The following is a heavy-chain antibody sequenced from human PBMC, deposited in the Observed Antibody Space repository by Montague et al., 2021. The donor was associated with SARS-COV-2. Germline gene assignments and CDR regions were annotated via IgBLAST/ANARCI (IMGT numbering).Heavy chain of an antibody. V-gene: IGHV4-59*01. CDR3: ARDNYGDWGYYGLDV. CDR1: GGSIGTYY. CDR2: IYYTGST. D-gene: IGHD4-17*01. J-gene: IGHJ6*02. Sequence: SETLSLTCTVSGGSIGTYYWNWIRQSPGKGLEWLGYIYYTGSTTXXPSLKSRVTISMDTSRDQLSLRLKSVTAADTAVYYCARDNYGDWGYYGLDVWGQGTTVIVSS.